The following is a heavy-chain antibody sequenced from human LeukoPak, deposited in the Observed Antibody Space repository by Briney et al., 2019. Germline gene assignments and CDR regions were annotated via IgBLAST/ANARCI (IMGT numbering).Heavy chain of an antibody. CDR3: SRGPTVTLFDY. D-gene: IGHD4-17*01. V-gene: IGHV4-31*03. CDR1: GGSISSGGYY. Sequence: SETLSLTCTVSGGSISSGGYYWSWIRQHPGKGLEWIGYIYYSGSTYYNPSLKSRVTISVDTSKNQFSLKLSSVTAADTAVYYCSRGPTVTLFDYWGQGTLVTVSS. J-gene: IGHJ4*02. CDR2: IYYSGST.